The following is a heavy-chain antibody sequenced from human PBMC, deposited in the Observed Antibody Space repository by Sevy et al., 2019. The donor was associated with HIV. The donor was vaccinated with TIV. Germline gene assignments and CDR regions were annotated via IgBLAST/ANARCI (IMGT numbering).Heavy chain of an antibody. J-gene: IGHJ4*02. CDR1: GFTFSSYA. CDR2: ISYDGSNK. Sequence: GGSLRLSCAASGFTFSSYAMHWVRQAPGKGLEWVAVISYDGSNKYYADSVKGRFTISRENSKNTLYLQMNSLTAEDTAVYYCPGLRAHDYGSGSYIYWGQGTLVTVSS. V-gene: IGHV3-30-3*01. D-gene: IGHD3-10*01. CDR3: PGLRAHDYGSGSYIY.